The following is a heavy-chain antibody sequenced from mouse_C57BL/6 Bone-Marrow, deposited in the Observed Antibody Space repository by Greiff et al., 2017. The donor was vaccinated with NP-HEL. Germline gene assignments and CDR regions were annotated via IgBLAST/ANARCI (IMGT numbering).Heavy chain of an antibody. CDR2: IDPSDSYT. V-gene: IGHV1-50*01. CDR3: ARMRDYDGFDY. Sequence: QVQLQQPGAELVKPGASVKLSCKASGYTFTSYWMQWVKQRPGQGLEWIGEIDPSDSYTNYNQKFQGKATLTVDTSSSTAYMQHSSLTSEDSAVYYCARMRDYDGFDYWGQGTTLTVSS. J-gene: IGHJ2*01. D-gene: IGHD2-4*01. CDR1: GYTFTSYW.